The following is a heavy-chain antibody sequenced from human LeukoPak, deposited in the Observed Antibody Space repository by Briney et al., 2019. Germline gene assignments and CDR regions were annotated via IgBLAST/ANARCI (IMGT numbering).Heavy chain of an antibody. D-gene: IGHD6-13*01. CDR2: INHSGST. CDR1: GGSFRGYY. V-gene: IGHV4-34*01. CDR3: AREAPYSSSWGYYYYYYMDV. J-gene: IGHJ6*03. Sequence: PSETLSLTCAVYGGSFRGYYWSWIRQPPGKRLEWIGEINHSGSTNYNPSLKSRVTISVATSKNKFSMKRSSVSTADTAVYYCAREAPYSSSWGYYYYYYMDVWGKGTTVTVSS.